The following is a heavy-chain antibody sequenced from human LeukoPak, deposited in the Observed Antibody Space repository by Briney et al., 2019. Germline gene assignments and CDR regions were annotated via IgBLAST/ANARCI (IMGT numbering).Heavy chain of an antibody. J-gene: IGHJ4*02. Sequence: PGGSLRLSCAASGFTFSTYSMNWVRQAPGKGLEWISYISYSYNTIYYADSVKGRFTISRDNAKNSLYLQMNSLRAEDTAVYYCARSYYYDSSGYYHPPYYFDSWGQGTLVTVSS. V-gene: IGHV3-48*04. CDR3: ARSYYYDSSGYYHPPYYFDS. D-gene: IGHD3-22*01. CDR1: GFTFSTYS. CDR2: ISYSYNTI.